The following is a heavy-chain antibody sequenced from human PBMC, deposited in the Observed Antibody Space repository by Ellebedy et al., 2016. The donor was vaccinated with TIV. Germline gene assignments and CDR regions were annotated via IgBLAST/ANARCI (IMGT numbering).Heavy chain of an antibody. Sequence: GESLKISCAASGFTFSSYSLNWVRQAPGKGLEWVSFISSSSSTIYYSDSVKGRFTIFRDNSKTTMDLQMNSLRAEDTAVYFCAKDRTPGDGYWVFDNWGQGTLVSVSS. V-gene: IGHV3-48*04. CDR3: AKDRTPGDGYWVFDN. J-gene: IGHJ4*02. CDR1: GFTFSSYS. D-gene: IGHD5-18*01. CDR2: ISSSSSTI.